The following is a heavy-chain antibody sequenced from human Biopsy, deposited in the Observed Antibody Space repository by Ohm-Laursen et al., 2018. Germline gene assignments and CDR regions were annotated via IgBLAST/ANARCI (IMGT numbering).Heavy chain of an antibody. CDR1: GYSISSGYY. CDR3: ARGQALKSFDY. CDR2: IYHSGST. V-gene: IGHV4-38-2*01. J-gene: IGHJ4*02. Sequence: GTLSLTCAVSGYSISSGYYWGWIRQPPGKGLEWIGSIYHSGSTYYNPSFKSRVTISVDTSKNQFSLKLSSVTAADTAGYYCARGQALKSFDYWGQGTLVTVSS.